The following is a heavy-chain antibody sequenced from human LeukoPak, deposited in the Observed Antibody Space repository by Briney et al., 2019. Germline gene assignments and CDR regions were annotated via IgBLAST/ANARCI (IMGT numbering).Heavy chain of an antibody. CDR1: GFTFNSYA. V-gene: IGHV3-23*01. Sequence: GGSLRLSCAASGFTFNSYAMAWVRQASEKGLEWVSSITDSGISTYYAGSVKGRFTISRDNSKNTLYLQMTSLRAEDTAVYYCAKGSRGNYDYWGQGTLVTLS. D-gene: IGHD1-26*01. CDR3: AKGSRGNYDY. CDR2: ITDSGIST. J-gene: IGHJ4*02.